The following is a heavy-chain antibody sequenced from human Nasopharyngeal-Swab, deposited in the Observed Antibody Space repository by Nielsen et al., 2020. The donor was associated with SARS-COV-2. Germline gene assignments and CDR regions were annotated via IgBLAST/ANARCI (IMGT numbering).Heavy chain of an antibody. V-gene: IGHV3-23*01. CDR3: ARDQGDF. CDR2: LSSVGNT. Sequence: GESLKISCAASGTIFSSYAMSWVRQARGKGLEWVTILSSVGNTFYIESVQGRFTISRDNLQNTVHLQMNSLRAEDTAVYYCARDQGDFWGQGTLVTVSS. CDR1: GTIFSSYA. J-gene: IGHJ4*02.